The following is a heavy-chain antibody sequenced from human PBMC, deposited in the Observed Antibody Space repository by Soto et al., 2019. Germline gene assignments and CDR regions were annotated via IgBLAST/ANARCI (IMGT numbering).Heavy chain of an antibody. Sequence: ASVKVSCKASGYIFTAYVIFWVRQAPGQRPEYMGWIHAGTGDTAYAQNLQGRVTMTTDTSTSTAYMELRSLRSDDTAVYYCARDFDRLIVVVPAGRDRSDAFDIWGQGTMVTVSS. D-gene: IGHD2-2*01. CDR2: IHAGTGDT. V-gene: IGHV1-3*01. J-gene: IGHJ3*02. CDR1: GYIFTAYV. CDR3: ARDFDRLIVVVPAGRDRSDAFDI.